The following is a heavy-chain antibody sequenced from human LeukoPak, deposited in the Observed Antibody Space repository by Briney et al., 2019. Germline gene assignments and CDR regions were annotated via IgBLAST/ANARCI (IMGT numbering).Heavy chain of an antibody. D-gene: IGHD1-26*01. J-gene: IGHJ4*02. Sequence: GESLKISCKGSGYSFTSYWIGWVRQLPGKGLEWMGIIYPGDSDTRYSPSFHGQVTLSADKTISTAYLQSSSLKASDTAMYYCARRADSGSYDFDYWGQGTLVTVSS. V-gene: IGHV5-51*01. CDR1: GYSFTSYW. CDR2: IYPGDSDT. CDR3: ARRADSGSYDFDY.